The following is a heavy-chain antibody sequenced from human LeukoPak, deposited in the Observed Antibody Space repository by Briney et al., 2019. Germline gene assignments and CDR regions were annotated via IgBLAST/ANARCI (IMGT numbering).Heavy chain of an antibody. CDR2: ISSSSSTI. Sequence: GGSLRLSCAASGFTFTDYYMSWIRQAPGKGLEWVSHISSSSSTIYYVDSVKGRLTISRDNSKNTLYLQMNSLRAEDTAVYYCAKGRMITFGGVTPPYWGQGTLVTVSS. CDR3: AKGRMITFGGVTPPY. V-gene: IGHV3-11*01. CDR1: GFTFTDYY. J-gene: IGHJ4*02. D-gene: IGHD3-16*01.